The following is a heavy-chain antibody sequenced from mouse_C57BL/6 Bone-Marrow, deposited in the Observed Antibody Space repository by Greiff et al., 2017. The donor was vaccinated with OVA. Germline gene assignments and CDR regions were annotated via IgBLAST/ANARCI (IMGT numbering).Heavy chain of an antibody. D-gene: IGHD1-1*01. J-gene: IGHJ3*01. CDR3: ARLRDWFAY. CDR1: GYSITSGYY. CDR2: ISYDGSN. Sequence: EVQLQQSGPGLVKPSQSLSLTCSVTGYSITSGYYWNWIRQFPGNKLEWMGYISYDGSNNYNPSLKNRISITRDTSKNQFFLKLNSVTTEDTATYYCARLRDWFAYWGQGTLVTVSA. V-gene: IGHV3-6*01.